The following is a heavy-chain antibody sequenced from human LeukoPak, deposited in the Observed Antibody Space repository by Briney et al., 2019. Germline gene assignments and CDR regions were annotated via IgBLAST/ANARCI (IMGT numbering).Heavy chain of an antibody. J-gene: IGHJ4*02. D-gene: IGHD4-17*01. V-gene: IGHV3-23*01. CDR2: ISGSGGST. CDR1: GFTFSSYA. Sequence: GGSLRLSCAASGFTFSSYAMSWVRQAPGKGLEWVSAISGSGGSTYYADSVKGRFTISRDNSKNTLYLQMNSLRAEDTAVYYGASRPPRDYGDYYFGYWGQGTLVTVSS. CDR3: ASRPPRDYGDYYFGY.